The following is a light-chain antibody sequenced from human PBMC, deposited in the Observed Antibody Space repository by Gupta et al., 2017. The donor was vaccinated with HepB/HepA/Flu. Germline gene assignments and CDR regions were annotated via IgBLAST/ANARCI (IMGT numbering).Light chain of an antibody. Sequence: QSALTQPPSASGSPGQSVTISCTGTSSDVGGYNHVSWYQQHPGTAPKLMIFEVNQRPSGVPDRFSGSKSGTTASLTVSGLQADDEANYYCSSYAGSNKVVFGGGTKLTVL. J-gene: IGLJ2*01. V-gene: IGLV2-8*01. CDR1: SSDVGGYNH. CDR3: SSYAGSNKVV. CDR2: EVN.